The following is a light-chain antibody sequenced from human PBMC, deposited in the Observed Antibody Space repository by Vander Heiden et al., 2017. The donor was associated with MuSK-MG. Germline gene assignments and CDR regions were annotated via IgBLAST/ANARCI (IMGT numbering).Light chain of an antibody. V-gene: IGKV1-39*01. Sequence: DIQMTQSPSSLSASVGDRVTITCRASQSISSYLNWYQQKPGKAPKLLIYAASSLQSGVPSRFSGSGSGTDFTLTISSRQPEDFAPYYCQQTDSTPLITFGQGTLMEIK. J-gene: IGKJ5*01. CDR2: AAS. CDR1: QSISSY. CDR3: QQTDSTPLIT.